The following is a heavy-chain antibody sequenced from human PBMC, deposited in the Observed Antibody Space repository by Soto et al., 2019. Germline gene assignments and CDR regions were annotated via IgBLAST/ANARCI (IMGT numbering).Heavy chain of an antibody. CDR2: IYYSGST. V-gene: IGHV4-59*01. D-gene: IGHD3-10*01. J-gene: IGHJ4*02. CDR1: GGSISSYY. Sequence: QVQLQESGPGLVKPSETLSLTCTVSGGSISSYYWSWIRQPPGKGLEWIGYIYYSGSTNYNPSLKSRVTISVDTSKNQFSLKLSSVTAADTAVYYCARWFGEYNDYYFDYWGQGTLVTVSS. CDR3: ARWFGEYNDYYFDY.